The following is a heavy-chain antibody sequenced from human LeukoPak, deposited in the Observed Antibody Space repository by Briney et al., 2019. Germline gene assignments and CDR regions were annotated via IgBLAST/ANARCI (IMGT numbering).Heavy chain of an antibody. Sequence: GGSLRLSCAASGFTFSSYSVNWVRQAPGKGLEWVSYISSSSSTIYYADSVKGRLTISRDNAKNSLYLQMNSLRAEDTAVYYCARGHGSGSYYNYYYGMDVWGQGTTVTVSS. CDR3: ARGHGSGSYYNYYYGMDV. D-gene: IGHD3-10*01. CDR1: GFTFSSYS. V-gene: IGHV3-48*01. J-gene: IGHJ6*02. CDR2: ISSSSSTI.